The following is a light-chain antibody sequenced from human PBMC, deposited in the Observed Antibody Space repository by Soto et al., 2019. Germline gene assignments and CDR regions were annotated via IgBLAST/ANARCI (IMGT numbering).Light chain of an antibody. CDR1: NSDDGGYNY. CDR2: DVN. CDR3: SSYTSTSSLV. V-gene: IGLV2-14*01. Sequence: QSALTQPASVSGSPGQSITISCTGTNSDDGGYNYVSWYQQHPGKAPKLMIHDVNNRPSGVSNRFSGSKSGNTASLAISGLQADDDADYFCSSYTSTSSLVFGTGTKVTVL. J-gene: IGLJ1*01.